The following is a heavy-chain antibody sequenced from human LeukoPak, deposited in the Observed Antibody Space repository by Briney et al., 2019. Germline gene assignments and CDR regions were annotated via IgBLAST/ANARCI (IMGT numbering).Heavy chain of an antibody. D-gene: IGHD3-22*01. CDR1: GYIFSNFG. V-gene: IGHV1-69*06. CDR3: ARCSPGDSSNFYAVLQY. J-gene: IGHJ4*02. Sequence: GASVKVSCKASGYIFSNFGINWVRQAPGQGLEWLGGIIPVFGTTTYAQKFQAKVTMTADKSTNTAYLEISSLTSDDTAVYYCARCSPGDSSNFYAVLQYWGQGTQVTVST. CDR2: IIPVFGTT.